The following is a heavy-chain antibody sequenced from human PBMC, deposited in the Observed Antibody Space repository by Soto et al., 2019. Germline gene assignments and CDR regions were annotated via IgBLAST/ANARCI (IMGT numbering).Heavy chain of an antibody. D-gene: IGHD7-27*01. V-gene: IGHV3-23*01. Sequence: EVQLLESGGGLVQPGGSLRLSCEASGFTFSSYAMSWVRQAPGKGLEWVSAISGSGGSTYYADSVKGRFTISRDNSKNTLYLQMNSLRAEDTAVYYCANRPRGRGHLGGMDVWGQGTTVTVSS. CDR1: GFTFSSYA. CDR2: ISGSGGST. J-gene: IGHJ6*02. CDR3: ANRPRGRGHLGGMDV.